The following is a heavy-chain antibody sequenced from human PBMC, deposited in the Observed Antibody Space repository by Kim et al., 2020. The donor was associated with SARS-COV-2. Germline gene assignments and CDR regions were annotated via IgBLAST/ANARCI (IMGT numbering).Heavy chain of an antibody. V-gene: IGHV3-21*01. CDR1: EFTFSRHA. J-gene: IGHJ6*02. Sequence: GGSLSLSCVGSEFTFSRHAMNWVRQAPGKGLEWVSSISSGRSNIYYADSVRGRFIISRDNAKKSVYLQMSSLRVEDTAVYYCARWRGPRGVCETSDCYNSGLDVWGQGTTVIVSS. CDR3: ARWRGPRGVCETSDCYNSGLDV. CDR2: ISSGRSNI. D-gene: IGHD2-21*02.